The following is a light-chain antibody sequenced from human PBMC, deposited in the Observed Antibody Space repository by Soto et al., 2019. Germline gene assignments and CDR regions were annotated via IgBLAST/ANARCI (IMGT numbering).Light chain of an antibody. CDR1: QSVSSD. Sequence: EIVMTQSPATLSVSPGERATLSCRASQSVSSDLAWYQQRPGQAPRLLIYGVSTKATGILARFSGGGSGTDFTLTISSLQSEDFAVYYCQQYNQWPLTFGGGTQVEIK. CDR3: QQYNQWPLT. J-gene: IGKJ4*01. CDR2: GVS. V-gene: IGKV3-15*01.